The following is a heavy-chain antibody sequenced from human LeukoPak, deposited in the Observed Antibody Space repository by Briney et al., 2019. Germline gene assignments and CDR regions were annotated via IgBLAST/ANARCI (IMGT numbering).Heavy chain of an antibody. CDR2: ISTSGGST. J-gene: IGHJ5*02. D-gene: IGHD2-2*01. CDR3: ARGARKGYQLLSEDPLGFDP. V-gene: IGHV3-23*01. Sequence: GGSLRLSCAASGFTFSSHAMSWVRQAPGKGLEWVSAISTSGGSTYYPGSVKGRFTISRENAKNSLYLQMNSLRAGDTAVYYCARGARKGYQLLSEDPLGFDPWGQGTLVTVSS. CDR1: GFTFSSHA.